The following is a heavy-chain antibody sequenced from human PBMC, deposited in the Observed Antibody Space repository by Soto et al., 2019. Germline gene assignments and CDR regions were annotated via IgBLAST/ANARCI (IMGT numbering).Heavy chain of an antibody. Sequence: SQTLSLTCAISGDSVSSNSAAWNWIRQSPSRGLEWLGRTYYRSKWYNDYAVSVKSRITINPDTSKNQFSLQLNSVTPEDTAVYYCVRENSSSWWWGAYYYYGMDVWGQGTTVTVSS. CDR2: TYYRSKWYN. V-gene: IGHV6-1*01. CDR1: GDSVSSNSAA. D-gene: IGHD6-13*01. J-gene: IGHJ6*02. CDR3: VRENSSSWWWGAYYYYGMDV.